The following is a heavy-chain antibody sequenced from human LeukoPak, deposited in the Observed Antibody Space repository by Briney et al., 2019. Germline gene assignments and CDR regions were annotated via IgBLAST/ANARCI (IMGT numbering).Heavy chain of an antibody. CDR1: GLTFNSYW. D-gene: IGHD2-2*01. CDR2: INTDGSST. CDR3: AKDDQLLGAFDI. Sequence: GGSLRLSCAASGLTFNSYWMHWVRQAPGEGLVWVSRINTDGSSTSYADSVKGRFTISRDNSKNTLYLQMNSLRAEDTAVYYCAKDDQLLGAFDIWGQGTMVTVSS. J-gene: IGHJ3*02. V-gene: IGHV3-74*01.